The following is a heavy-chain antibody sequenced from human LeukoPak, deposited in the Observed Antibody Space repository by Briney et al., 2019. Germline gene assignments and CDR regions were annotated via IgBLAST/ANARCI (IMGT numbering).Heavy chain of an antibody. CDR2: FSGSGGST. J-gene: IGHJ4*02. V-gene: IGHV3-23*01. CDR1: GFTFSSYA. D-gene: IGHD3-10*01. CDR3: ARSQAGITTVRGVSPQDY. Sequence: GGSLRLSCAASGFTFSSYAMSWVRQAPGKGLEWVSSFSGSGGSTYFADSVKGRFTISRDITQKSLYLQMNSLRVEDTAMYYCARSQAGITTVRGVSPQDYWGQGTLVTVSS.